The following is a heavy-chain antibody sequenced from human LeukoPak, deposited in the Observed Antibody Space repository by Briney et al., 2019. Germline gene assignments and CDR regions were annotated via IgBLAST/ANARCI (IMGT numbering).Heavy chain of an antibody. V-gene: IGHV4-59*01. J-gene: IGHJ5*02. CDR2: IYNSGDT. CDR3: AKAIVVVGAGWFDP. Sequence: SETLSLTCAVSGGSISSYYWSWIRQPPGKGLEWLGYIYNSGDTNYNPSLKSRVTISLDTSKNQFSLKLSSVTAADTAVYYCAKAIVVVGAGWFDPWGQGALVTVSS. CDR1: GGSISSYY. D-gene: IGHD2-15*01.